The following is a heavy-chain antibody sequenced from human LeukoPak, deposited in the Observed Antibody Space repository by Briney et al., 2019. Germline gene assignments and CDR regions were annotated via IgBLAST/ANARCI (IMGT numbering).Heavy chain of an antibody. V-gene: IGHV3-23*01. CDR1: GFSFSIYA. CDR3: ARVLVRYDYVWGSYRYIHFDY. CDR2: LSGSGGSI. Sequence: GGSLRLSCAASGFSFSIYAMSWVRQAPGKGLEWVSALSGSGGSINHADSVKGRFTISRDNSKNTLYLQMNSLRAEDTAVYYCARVLVRYDYVWGSYRYIHFDYWGQGTRVTVSS. J-gene: IGHJ4*02. D-gene: IGHD3-16*02.